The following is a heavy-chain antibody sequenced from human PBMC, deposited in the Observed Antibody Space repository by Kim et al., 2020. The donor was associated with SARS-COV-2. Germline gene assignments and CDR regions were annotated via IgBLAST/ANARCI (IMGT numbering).Heavy chain of an antibody. CDR3: ASLTGNFDY. J-gene: IGHJ4*02. V-gene: IGHV1-2*02. CDR2: GAT. Sequence: GATNYAQKCRGRDTMTRDMSISTAYMELNRLRSDDTAVYYCASLTGNFDYWGQGTLITVSS. D-gene: IGHD7-27*01.